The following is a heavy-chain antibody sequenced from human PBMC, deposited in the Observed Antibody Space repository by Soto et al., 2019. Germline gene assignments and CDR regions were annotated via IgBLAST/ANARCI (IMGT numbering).Heavy chain of an antibody. V-gene: IGHV3-33*01. J-gene: IGHJ6*02. CDR3: ASDLVGASDSYGLDV. CDR1: GFPFSNYV. CDR2: IWHDGNNK. Sequence: VGALILSCASSGFPFSNYVLHWVRPDPGKGLEWVAIIWHDGNNKYYADSVRGRFIISRDNSKNRLYLQMNSLRAEDTAVYYCASDLVGASDSYGLDVWGQGTPVNVS. D-gene: IGHD1-26*01.